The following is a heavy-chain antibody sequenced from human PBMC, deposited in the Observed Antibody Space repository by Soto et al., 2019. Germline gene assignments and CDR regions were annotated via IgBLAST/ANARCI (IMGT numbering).Heavy chain of an antibody. Sequence: GGSLRLSCTGFGFTFSTYSMNWVRQAPGKGLEWVSGIYGNGGGTFYADSVKGQFTISRDNSKNTLYLQMNSLRAEDTAVYYCAREFRPTGSRAAFDIWGQGTMVTVSS. D-gene: IGHD1-26*01. CDR3: AREFRPTGSRAAFDI. J-gene: IGHJ3*02. CDR1: GFTFSTYS. CDR2: IYGNGGGT. V-gene: IGHV3-23*01.